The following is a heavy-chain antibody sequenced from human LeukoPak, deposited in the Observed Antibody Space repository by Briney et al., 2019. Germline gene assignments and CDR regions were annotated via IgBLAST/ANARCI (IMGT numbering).Heavy chain of an antibody. CDR3: ARHRGPSLYSSAYFDY. J-gene: IGHJ4*02. Sequence: GGSLRLSCAASGFTFSTYAMSWVRQAPGKGLEWVAVISYDGTNKYYADSVKGRFTVSRDISKNTLYLQMNSLTAEDTAVYYCARHRGPSLYSSAYFDYWGQGTLVPVSS. V-gene: IGHV3-30-3*01. CDR2: ISYDGTNK. CDR1: GFTFSTYA. D-gene: IGHD3-22*01.